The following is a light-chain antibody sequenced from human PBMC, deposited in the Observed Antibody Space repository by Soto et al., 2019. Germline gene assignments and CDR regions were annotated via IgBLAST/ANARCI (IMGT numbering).Light chain of an antibody. J-gene: IGKJ4*01. CDR2: DAS. CDR1: QSVSSY. CDR3: QQRSNWPPLT. V-gene: IGKV3-11*01. Sequence: EIVLTQSPATLALSPGERATLSCRASQSVSSYLAWYQQKPGQAPRLLIYDASNRATGIPDRFSGSGSGTDFSLTINSLEPEDTAVYYCQQRSNWPPLTFGGGTTVEIK.